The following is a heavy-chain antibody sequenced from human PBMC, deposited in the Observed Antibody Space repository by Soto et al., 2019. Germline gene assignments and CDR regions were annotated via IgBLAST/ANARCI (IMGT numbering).Heavy chain of an antibody. Sequence: QVQLQESGPGLVKPSQTLSLTCTVSGGSISSPGYYWSWIRQHPGKGLEWIGYIFYSGSTYYNPSLKSXXIXSAXTSKNQFSLKLSSVTAADTAVYYCASWAGAPGFDYWGQGTLVTVSS. J-gene: IGHJ4*02. D-gene: IGHD1-26*01. V-gene: IGHV4-31*03. CDR1: GGSISSPGYY. CDR3: ASWAGAPGFDY. CDR2: IFYSGST.